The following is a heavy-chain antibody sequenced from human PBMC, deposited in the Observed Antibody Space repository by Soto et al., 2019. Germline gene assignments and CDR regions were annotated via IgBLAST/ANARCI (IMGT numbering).Heavy chain of an antibody. V-gene: IGHV6-1*01. CDR3: ARYCISTSCYVWPRGYYYGMDV. Sequence: PSQTLSVTCGISGDSVSSNSAAWSWIRQSPSRGLEWLGRTYYRSKWDDDFAVSVKSRITINPDTSKNQFSLQLSSVTAADTAVYYCARYCISTSCYVWPRGYYYGMDVWGQGTTVTVSS. D-gene: IGHD2-2*01. J-gene: IGHJ6*02. CDR2: TYYRSKWDD. CDR1: GDSVSSNSAA.